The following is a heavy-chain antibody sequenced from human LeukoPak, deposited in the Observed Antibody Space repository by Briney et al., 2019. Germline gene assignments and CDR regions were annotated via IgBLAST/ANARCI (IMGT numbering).Heavy chain of an antibody. V-gene: IGHV3-7*01. CDR2: IKQDGSEK. D-gene: IGHD3-10*01. Sequence: QSGGSLRLSCAASGFTFSSYWMSWVRQAPGKGLEWVANIKQDGSEKYYVDSVKGRFTISRDNAKNSLYLQMNSLRAGDTAVYYCARDSRVYGSDYYYMDVWGKGTTVTVSS. CDR3: ARDSRVYGSDYYYMDV. J-gene: IGHJ6*03. CDR1: GFTFSSYW.